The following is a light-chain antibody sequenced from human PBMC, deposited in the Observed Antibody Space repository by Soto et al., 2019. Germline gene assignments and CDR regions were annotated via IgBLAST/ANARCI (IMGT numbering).Light chain of an antibody. CDR2: AAS. CDR3: QQVHSYPRT. CDR1: QGFNSY. J-gene: IGKJ4*01. V-gene: IGKV1-9*01. Sequence: DIQLTQSPSFLSASVGDRVTITCRASQGFNSYLAWYQQKPGKAPKLLIYAASTLQSGVPSRFRGSGSGTEFTLTISSLQPEDFATYYCQQVHSYPRTFGGGTKVEIK.